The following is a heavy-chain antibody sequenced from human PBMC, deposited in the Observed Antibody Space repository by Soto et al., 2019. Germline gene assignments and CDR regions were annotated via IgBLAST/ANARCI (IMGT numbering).Heavy chain of an antibody. Sequence: PGGSLRLSCAASGFSFSNYAMSWVRQAPGKGLEWVSSVGGNGVDTFYADSVKGRFTISRDNSKNTLFLQMNSLRDDDTAIYYCAKDPGLLNKRYFDCWGQGTLVTVSS. CDR1: GFSFSNYA. J-gene: IGHJ4*02. D-gene: IGHD1-26*01. CDR3: AKDPGLLNKRYFDC. V-gene: IGHV3-23*01. CDR2: VGGNGVDT.